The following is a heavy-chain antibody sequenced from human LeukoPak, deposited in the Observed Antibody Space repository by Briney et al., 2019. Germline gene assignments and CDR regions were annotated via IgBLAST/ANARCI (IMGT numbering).Heavy chain of an antibody. J-gene: IGHJ6*02. D-gene: IGHD1-1*01. CDR1: GGTFSSYA. Sequence: ASVKLSCKSSGGTFSSYAISWVRQAPGQGLEWRGGFIPMFVIANYAQKFQGRGTSTTDKATITACVGQRSLRSQDPAVYYCARGTHWQADYYGMYVWGQRNTVTVSS. CDR3: ARGTHWQADYYGMYV. CDR2: FIPMFVIA. V-gene: IGHV1-69*10.